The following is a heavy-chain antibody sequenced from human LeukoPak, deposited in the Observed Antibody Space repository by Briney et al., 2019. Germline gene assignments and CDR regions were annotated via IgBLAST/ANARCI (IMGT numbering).Heavy chain of an antibody. V-gene: IGHV4-59*01. CDR3: ARVSDESVVVPAAAFDY. CDR2: IYYSGST. J-gene: IGHJ4*02. D-gene: IGHD2-2*01. Sequence: PSETLSLTCTVSGGSISSYYWSWIRQPPGKGLERIGYIYYSGSTNYNPSLKSRVTISVDTSKNQFSLKLSSVTAADTAVYYCARVSDESVVVPAAAFDYWGQGTLVTVSS. CDR1: GGSISSYY.